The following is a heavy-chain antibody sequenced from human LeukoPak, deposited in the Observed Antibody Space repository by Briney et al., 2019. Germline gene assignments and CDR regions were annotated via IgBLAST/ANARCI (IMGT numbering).Heavy chain of an antibody. J-gene: IGHJ4*02. CDR2: IWTDGSKK. CDR3: AKISSSAESNFDY. D-gene: IGHD6-25*01. Sequence: SLTLAWAPAALTLSTYAMHWVSQPPGKGREWVPFIWTDGSKKYYADSVKGRFAISRENSKNTVYLQMNDLRPEDTALYFCAKISSSAESNFDYWGQGTRLTVSS. CDR1: ALTLSTYA. V-gene: IGHV3-33*06.